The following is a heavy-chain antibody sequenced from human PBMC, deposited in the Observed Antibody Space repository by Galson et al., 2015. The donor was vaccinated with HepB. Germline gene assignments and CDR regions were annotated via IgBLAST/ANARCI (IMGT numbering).Heavy chain of an antibody. CDR2: IKQDGSEK. J-gene: IGHJ2*01. D-gene: IGHD4-17*01. CDR3: AKDQTYGRGWYFDL. Sequence: SLRLSCAASGFTFSGHWMTWVRQAPGKGLEWVANIKQDGSEKYYVDSVKGRFTVSRDNSKNTLSLQMNSLRAEDTAVYYCAKDQTYGRGWYFDLWGRGTLVTVSS. CDR1: GFTFSGHW. V-gene: IGHV3-7*01.